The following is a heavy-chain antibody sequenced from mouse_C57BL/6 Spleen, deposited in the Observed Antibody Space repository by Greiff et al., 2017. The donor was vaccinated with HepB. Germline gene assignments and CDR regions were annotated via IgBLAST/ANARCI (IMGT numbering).Heavy chain of an antibody. CDR2: IYPGDGDT. CDR1: GYAFSSYW. Sequence: VKLVESGAELVKPGASVKISCKASGYAFSSYWMNWVKQRPGKGLEWIGQIYPGDGDTNYNGKFKGKATLTADKSSSTAYMQLSSLTSEDSAVYFCARWALRSLDYWGQGTTLTVSS. CDR3: ARWALRSLDY. V-gene: IGHV1-80*01. J-gene: IGHJ2*01. D-gene: IGHD1-1*01.